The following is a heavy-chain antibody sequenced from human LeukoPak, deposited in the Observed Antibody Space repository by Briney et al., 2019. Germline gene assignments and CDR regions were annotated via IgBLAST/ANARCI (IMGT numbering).Heavy chain of an antibody. CDR2: IKEDGSEE. CDR3: ARIRPGNYFNY. V-gene: IGHV3-7*01. D-gene: IGHD6-6*01. J-gene: IGHJ4*02. Sequence: GGSLRLSCTASGFTFSIYWMSWVRQAPGKGLEWVASIKEDGSEEHYVDSVEGRFTISRDNARNSVHVQMNSLRAEDTAVYFCARIRPGNYFNYWGQGALVTVSS. CDR1: GFTFSIYW.